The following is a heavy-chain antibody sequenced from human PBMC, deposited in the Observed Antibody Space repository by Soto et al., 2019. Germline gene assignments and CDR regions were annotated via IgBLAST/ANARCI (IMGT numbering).Heavy chain of an antibody. D-gene: IGHD6-19*01. CDR3: VRSSDAAFDI. J-gene: IGHJ3*02. CDR1: GFTFSNYW. CDR2: IKQDESEE. V-gene: IGHV3-7*01. Sequence: GGSLRLSCTASGFTFSNYWMGWVRQASGKELEWVANIKQDESEEHYIDSVKGRFTISRDNAKNSLFLQMNSLRAEDTGIYYCVRSSDAAFDIWAQGTMVTVPS.